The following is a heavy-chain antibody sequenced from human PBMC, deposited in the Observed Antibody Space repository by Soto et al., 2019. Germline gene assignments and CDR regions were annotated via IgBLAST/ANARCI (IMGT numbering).Heavy chain of an antibody. D-gene: IGHD3-22*01. CDR2: IIPIFGTA. CDR1: GGTFSSYA. J-gene: IGHJ5*02. CDR3: ARDVPHYDSSGYQYNWFDP. Sequence: SVKVSCKASGGTFSSYAISWVRQAPGQGLEWMGGIIPIFGTANYAQKFQGRVTITADESTSTAYMELSSLRSEDTAVYYCARDVPHYDSSGYQYNWFDPWGQGXLVTVSS. V-gene: IGHV1-69*13.